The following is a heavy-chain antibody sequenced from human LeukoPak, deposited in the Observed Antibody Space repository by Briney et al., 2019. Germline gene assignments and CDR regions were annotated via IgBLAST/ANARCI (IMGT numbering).Heavy chain of an antibody. V-gene: IGHV4-39*07. CDR1: GDSITSSHYY. CDR3: ARISYTDSALFDY. D-gene: IGHD1-26*01. J-gene: IGHJ4*02. Sequence: SETLTLTCTISGDSITSSHYYWGWIRQSPEKGLEWLGSFYYNGATYYNPSLSSRLTISEDTSKNQVSLKLRSVTAADTAMYYCARISYTDSALFDYWGQGILVTVSS. CDR2: FYYNGAT.